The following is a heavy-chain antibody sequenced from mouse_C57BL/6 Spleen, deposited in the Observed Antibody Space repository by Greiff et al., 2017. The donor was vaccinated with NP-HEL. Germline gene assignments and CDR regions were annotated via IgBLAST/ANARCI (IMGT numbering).Heavy chain of an antibody. Sequence: EVKLVESEGGLVQPGSSMKLSCTASGFTFSDYYMAWVRQVPEKGLEWVANINYDGSSTYYLDSLKSRFIISRDNAKNILYLQMNSLKSEDTATYYCARDPYYGSSFFDYWGQGTTLTVSS. CDR1: GFTFSDYY. J-gene: IGHJ2*01. CDR2: INYDGSST. V-gene: IGHV5-16*01. CDR3: ARDPYYGSSFFDY. D-gene: IGHD1-1*01.